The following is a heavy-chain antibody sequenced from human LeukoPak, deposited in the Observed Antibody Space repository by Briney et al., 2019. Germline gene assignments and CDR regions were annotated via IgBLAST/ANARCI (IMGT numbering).Heavy chain of an antibody. V-gene: IGHV1-69*04. CDR1: GGTFSSYA. CDR3: ARDRDYYDSSGYYPGNWFDP. Sequence: SVKVSCKASGGTFSSYAISWVRQAPGQGLEWMGRIIPIFGIANYAQKFQGRVTITADKSTSTAYMELSSLRSEDTAVYCCARDRDYYDSSGYYPGNWFDPWGQGTLVTVSS. CDR2: IIPIFGIA. J-gene: IGHJ5*02. D-gene: IGHD3-22*01.